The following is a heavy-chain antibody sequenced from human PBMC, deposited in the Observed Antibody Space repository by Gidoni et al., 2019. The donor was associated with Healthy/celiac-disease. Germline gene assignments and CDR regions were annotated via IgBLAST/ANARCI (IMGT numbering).Heavy chain of an antibody. CDR3: ARSGSYVGLAFDI. J-gene: IGHJ3*02. CDR2: IYYSGST. D-gene: IGHD1-26*01. Sequence: QVQLQESGPGLVKPSETLSLTCTVSGGSISSYYWSWIRQPPGKGLEWIGYIYYSGSTNYNPSLKSRVTISVDTSKNQFSLKLSSVTAADTAVYYCARSGSYVGLAFDIWGQGTMVTVSS. V-gene: IGHV4-59*01. CDR1: GGSISSYY.